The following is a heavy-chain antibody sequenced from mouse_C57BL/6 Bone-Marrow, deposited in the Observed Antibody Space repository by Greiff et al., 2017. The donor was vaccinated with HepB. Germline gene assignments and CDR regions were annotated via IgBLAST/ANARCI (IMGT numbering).Heavy chain of an antibody. CDR1: GYTFTSYW. J-gene: IGHJ2*01. CDR3: ARSGDYDDY. D-gene: IGHD2-4*01. V-gene: IGHV1-52*01. CDR2: IDPSDSET. Sequence: VQLQQPGAELVRPGSSVKLSCKASGYTFTSYWMHWVKQRPIQGLEWIGNIDPSDSETHYNQKFKDKATLTVDKSSSTAYMQLSSLTSEDAAVYYGARSGDYDDYWGQGTTLTVSS.